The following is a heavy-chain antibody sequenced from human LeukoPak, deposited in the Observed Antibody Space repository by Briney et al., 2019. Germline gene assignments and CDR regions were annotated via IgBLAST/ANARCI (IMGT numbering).Heavy chain of an antibody. J-gene: IGHJ6*03. V-gene: IGHV1-46*01. CDR1: GYTFTSYY. Sequence: GPSLKVSCKASGYTFTSYYMHWVRQAPGQGLEWMGIINPSGGSTSYAQKFQGRVTMTRDTSTSTVYMELSSLRSEDTAGYYCARDGEGSSDGERYYYYYMDVWGKGTTVTVSS. D-gene: IGHD1-1*01. CDR2: INPSGGST. CDR3: ARDGEGSSDGERYYYYYMDV.